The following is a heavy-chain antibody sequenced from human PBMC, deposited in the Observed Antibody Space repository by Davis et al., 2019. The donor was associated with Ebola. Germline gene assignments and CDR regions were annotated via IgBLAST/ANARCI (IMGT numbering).Heavy chain of an antibody. J-gene: IGHJ3*02. D-gene: IGHD1-26*01. CDR1: GFIFSSYV. Sequence: GGSLRLSCAASGFIFSSYVMSWVRQAPGKGLEWVSTLVTSADTYYADSVKGRFTISRDNSKNTLYLQMNGLRVEDTAIYYCAKDTSNIWFDIWGQGKMVTVSS. V-gene: IGHV3-23*01. CDR2: LVTSADT. CDR3: AKDTSNIWFDI.